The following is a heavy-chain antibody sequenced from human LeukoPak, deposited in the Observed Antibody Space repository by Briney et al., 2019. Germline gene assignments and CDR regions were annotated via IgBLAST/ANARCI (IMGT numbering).Heavy chain of an antibody. CDR2: IRSTANTYAT. V-gene: IGHV3-73*01. J-gene: IGHJ4*02. CDR1: GFTFSNAW. CDR3: ARHPGYSSSLDY. D-gene: IGHD6-13*01. Sequence: GGSLRLSCAASGFTFSNAWMSWVRQAPGKGLEWVGRIRSTANTYATAYAASVNGRCTISRDDSKNTAYLQMNSLKTEDTAVYYCARHPGYSSSLDYWGQGTLVTVSS.